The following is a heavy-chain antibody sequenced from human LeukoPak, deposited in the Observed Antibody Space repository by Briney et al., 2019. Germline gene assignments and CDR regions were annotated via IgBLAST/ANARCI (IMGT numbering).Heavy chain of an antibody. J-gene: IGHJ3*02. V-gene: IGHV1-69*05. CDR1: GGTFSSYA. CDR2: IIPIFGTA. Sequence: GASVKVSCKASGGTFSSYAISWVRQAPGQGLEWMGRIIPIFGTANYAQTFQGRVTITTDESTSTAYMELSSLRSEDTAVYYCARVCGGDCDAFDIWGQGTMVTVSS. CDR3: ARVCGGDCDAFDI. D-gene: IGHD2-21*02.